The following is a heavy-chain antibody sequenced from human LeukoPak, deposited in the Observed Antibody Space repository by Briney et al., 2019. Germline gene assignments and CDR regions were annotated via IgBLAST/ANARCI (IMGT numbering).Heavy chain of an antibody. J-gene: IGHJ5*02. CDR3: ARATVTPPYNWFDP. CDR1: GGSFSGYY. CDR2: INHSGST. Sequence: SETLSLTCAVYGGSFSGYYWSWIRQPPGKGLEWIGEINHSGSTNYNPSLKSRVTISVDTSKNQFSLKLSSVTAPDTAVYYCARATVTPPYNWFDPGGQGTLVPVSS. V-gene: IGHV4-34*01. D-gene: IGHD4-11*01.